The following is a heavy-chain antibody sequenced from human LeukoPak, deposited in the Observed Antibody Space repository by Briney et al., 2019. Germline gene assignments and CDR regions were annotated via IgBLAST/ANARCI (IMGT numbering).Heavy chain of an antibody. Sequence: GASVKVSCKASGYTFTGYYMHWVRQAPGQGLEWMGWINPNSGGTNYAQKFQGRVTMTRDTSISTAYMELSRLRSDDTAVYYCARDTLWGDILTGPRVVWFDPWGQEPWSPSPQ. J-gene: IGHJ5*02. V-gene: IGHV1-2*02. CDR2: INPNSGGT. CDR3: ARDTLWGDILTGPRVVWFDP. CDR1: GYTFTGYY. D-gene: IGHD3-9*01.